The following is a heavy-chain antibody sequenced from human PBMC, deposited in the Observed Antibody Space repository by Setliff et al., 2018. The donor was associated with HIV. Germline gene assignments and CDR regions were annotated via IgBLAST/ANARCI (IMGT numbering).Heavy chain of an antibody. Sequence: ASETLSLTCAVYGGSFSGFYWSWIRQAPGKGLEWIGEINQSGKTNYNPSLKSRITLSVDTSENQFALKLASVTAADTAVYYCARGFTIFGVGFSADPTGNWFDPWGQGTLVTVSS. V-gene: IGHV4-34*01. CDR1: GGSFSGFY. CDR2: INQSGKT. D-gene: IGHD3-3*01. J-gene: IGHJ5*02. CDR3: ARGFTIFGVGFSADPTGNWFDP.